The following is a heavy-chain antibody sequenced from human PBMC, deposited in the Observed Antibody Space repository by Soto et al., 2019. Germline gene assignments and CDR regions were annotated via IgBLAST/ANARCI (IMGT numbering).Heavy chain of an antibody. CDR1: GFTFSCYT. J-gene: IGHJ4*02. CDR2: ITSGSSYI. CDR3: ARSSFDY. Sequence: GGSLRLSCAASGFTFSCYTMNWVRQAPGKGLEWVSSITSGSSYIYYADSVKGRFTISRDNAKNSLYLQINGLRAEDTAMYYCARSSFDYWGQGTLVTVSS. V-gene: IGHV3-21*01.